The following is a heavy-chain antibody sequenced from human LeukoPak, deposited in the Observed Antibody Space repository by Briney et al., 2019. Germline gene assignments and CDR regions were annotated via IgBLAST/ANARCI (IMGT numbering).Heavy chain of an antibody. CDR2: ISYDGSNK. D-gene: IGHD4-23*01. CDR3: AKDMYGGNSAADY. Sequence: GGSLRLSCAASGFTFNNAWMSWVRQAPGKGLEWVAVISYDGSNKYYADSVKGRFTISGDNSKNTLYLQMNSLRAEDTAVYYCAKDMYGGNSAADYWGQGTLVTVSS. V-gene: IGHV3-30*18. J-gene: IGHJ4*02. CDR1: GFTFNNAW.